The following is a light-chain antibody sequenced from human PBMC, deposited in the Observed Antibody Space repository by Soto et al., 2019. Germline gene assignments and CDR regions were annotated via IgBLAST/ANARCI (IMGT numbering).Light chain of an antibody. CDR1: QGIGDD. J-gene: IGKJ2*01. V-gene: IGKV1-17*01. CDR2: AAS. CDR3: LQYNRYPYT. Sequence: DIQMTQSPSSLSASIGDRVTITCRASQGIGDDLGWYQQRPGKAPKRLIYAASHLLSGVPSRFSGSGSGAEFTLTISSLQPEDFATYYCLQYNRYPYTFGQGTKLEIK.